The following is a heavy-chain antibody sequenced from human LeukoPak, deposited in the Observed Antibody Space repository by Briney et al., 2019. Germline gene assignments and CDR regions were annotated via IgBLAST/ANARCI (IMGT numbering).Heavy chain of an antibody. V-gene: IGHV1-8*01. Sequence: ASVKVSCKASGYTFTSYDINWVRQATGQGPEWMGWMNPNSGNTGYAQKFQGRVTMTRNTSISTAYMELSSLRSEDTAVYYCARGGYSSSWYDYYYGMDVWGQGTTVTVSS. CDR3: ARGGYSSSWYDYYYGMDV. J-gene: IGHJ6*02. CDR1: GYTFTSYD. CDR2: MNPNSGNT. D-gene: IGHD6-13*01.